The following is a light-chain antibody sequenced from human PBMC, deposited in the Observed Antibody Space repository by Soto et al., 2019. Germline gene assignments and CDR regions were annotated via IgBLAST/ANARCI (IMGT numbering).Light chain of an antibody. CDR1: QSVSNN. V-gene: IGKV3-15*01. Sequence: DTVMTQSPATLSVSPGERATLSCRASQSVSNNLAWYQQKPGQAPRLLISGASTRATGIPARFSGSGSGTEFTLTISSLQSEDFAVYYCQQYNNWPPYTFGQGTKLEIK. CDR2: GAS. J-gene: IGKJ2*01. CDR3: QQYNNWPPYT.